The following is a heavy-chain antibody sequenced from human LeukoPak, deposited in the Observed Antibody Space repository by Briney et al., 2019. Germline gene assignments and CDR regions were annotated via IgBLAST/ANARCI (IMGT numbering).Heavy chain of an antibody. CDR1: GFTVSSNY. CDR2: IYSGGST. D-gene: IGHD3-3*01. J-gene: IGHJ3*02. V-gene: IGHV3-53*01. CDR3: AREEPDLDAFDI. Sequence: GGSLRLSCAASGFTVSSNYMSWVRQAPGKGLEWVSVIYSGGSTYYADSVKGRFTISRDNSKNTLYLQMNSLRAEDKAVDHCAREEPDLDAFDIWGQGTMVTVSS.